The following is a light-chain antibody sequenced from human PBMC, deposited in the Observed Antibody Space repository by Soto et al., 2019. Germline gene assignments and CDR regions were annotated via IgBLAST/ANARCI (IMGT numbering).Light chain of an antibody. CDR2: EVS. J-gene: IGLJ3*02. V-gene: IGLV2-14*01. CDR3: SSYTSSDTWV. Sequence: QSVLTQPASVSGSPGQSITISCSGTSSDIGGYDYVSWYQQHPGKAPKLMIYEVSSRPFGVSDRFSGSKSGNTASLTISGLQAEDESDYYCSSYTSSDTWVFGGGTKLTVL. CDR1: SSDIGGYDY.